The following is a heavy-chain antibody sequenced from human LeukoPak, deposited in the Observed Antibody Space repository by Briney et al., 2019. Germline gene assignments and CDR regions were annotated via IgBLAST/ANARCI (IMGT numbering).Heavy chain of an antibody. J-gene: IGHJ5*02. V-gene: IGHV3-23*01. CDR3: AKDSLAGFGEFPMNWFDP. Sequence: PGGSLRLSCAASGFTFSSYAMSWVRQAPGKGLEWVSAISGSGGSTYYADSVKGRFTISRDNSKNTLYLQMNSLRAEDTAVYYCAKDSLAGFGEFPMNWFDPWGQGTLVTVSS. D-gene: IGHD3-10*01. CDR1: GFTFSSYA. CDR2: ISGSGGST.